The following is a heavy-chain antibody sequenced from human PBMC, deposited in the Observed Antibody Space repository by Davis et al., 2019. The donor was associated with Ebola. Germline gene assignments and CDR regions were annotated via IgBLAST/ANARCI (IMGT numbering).Heavy chain of an antibody. D-gene: IGHD1-26*01. V-gene: IGHV4-39*01. J-gene: IGHJ3*02. CDR3: ARPREGAFDI. Sequence: SETLSLTCTVSGGSISSSSYYWGWIRQPPGKGLEWIGSIYYSGSTYYHPSLKSRVTISVDTSKNQFSLKLSSVTAADTAVYYCARPREGAFDIWGQGTIVTVSS. CDR1: GGSISSSSYY. CDR2: IYYSGST.